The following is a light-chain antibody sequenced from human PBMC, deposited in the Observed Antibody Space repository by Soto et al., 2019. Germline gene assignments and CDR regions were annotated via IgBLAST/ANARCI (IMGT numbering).Light chain of an antibody. CDR1: SSNIGRDY. J-gene: IGLJ3*02. Sequence: QSVLTQPPPASGTPGQRVTISCSGSSSNIGRDYVYWFQQLPGTAPKLLIYTNNQRPSGVPDRFSGSKSGTSASLAISGLRSEDEADYCCAVWDDSLSAWVFGGGTQLTVL. CDR3: AVWDDSLSAWV. CDR2: TNN. V-gene: IGLV1-47*02.